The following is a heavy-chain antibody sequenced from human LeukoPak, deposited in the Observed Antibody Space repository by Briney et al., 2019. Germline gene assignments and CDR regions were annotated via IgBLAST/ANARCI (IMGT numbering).Heavy chain of an antibody. D-gene: IGHD3-10*01. CDR2: INPNSGGR. J-gene: IGHJ4*02. V-gene: IGHV1-2*02. CDR3: ARDSGERGAGSYLIAY. Sequence: EASLKVSCKASGYTFTGYYMHWVRQAPGQGLDWMGWINPNSGGRNYAQKFQGRVTMTRDTSISTAYMERSRLRSDDTAVYYCARDSGERGAGSYLIAYWGQGTLVTVSS. CDR1: GYTFTGYY.